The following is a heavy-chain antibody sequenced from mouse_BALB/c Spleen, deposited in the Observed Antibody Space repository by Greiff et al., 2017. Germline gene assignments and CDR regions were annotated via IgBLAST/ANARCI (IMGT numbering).Heavy chain of an antibody. CDR2: ISSGSSTI. CDR1: GFTFSSFG. J-gene: IGHJ4*01. V-gene: IGHV5-17*02. D-gene: IGHD4-1*01. CDR3: ARFHLGRGAMDY. Sequence: VQLKESGGGLVQPGGSLKLSCAASGFTFSSFGMHWVRQAPEKGLEWVAYISSGSSTIYYADTVKGRFTISRDNPKNTLFLQMTSLRSEDTAMYYCARFHLGRGAMDYWGQGTSVTVSS.